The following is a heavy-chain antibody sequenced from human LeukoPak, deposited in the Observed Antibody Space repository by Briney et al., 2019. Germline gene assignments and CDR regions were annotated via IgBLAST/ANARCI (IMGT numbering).Heavy chain of an antibody. CDR2: ISGSGGST. V-gene: IGHV3-23*01. CDR3: AGYCSTTSCRNVDY. J-gene: IGHJ4*02. CDR1: GFTFSSYA. Sequence: GGSLRLSCAASGFTFSSYAMSWVRQAPGKGLEWVSAISGSGGSTFYADSVKGRFTISRDNAKNSLYLQMNSLRADDTAVYYCAGYCSTTSCRNVDYWGQGTLVTVSS. D-gene: IGHD2-2*01.